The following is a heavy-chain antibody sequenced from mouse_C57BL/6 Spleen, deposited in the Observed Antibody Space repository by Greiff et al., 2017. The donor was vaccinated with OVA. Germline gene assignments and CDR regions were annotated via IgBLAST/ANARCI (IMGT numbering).Heavy chain of an antibody. J-gene: IGHJ2*01. CDR1: GFTFSSYG. D-gene: IGHD1-1*01. V-gene: IGHV5-6*01. Sequence: DVHLVESGGDLVKPGGSLKLSCAASGFTFSSYGMSWVRQTPDKRLEWVATISSGGSYTYYPDSVKGRFTISRDNAKNTLYLQMSSLKSEDTAMYYCARPITTVVAPFGYWGQGTTLTVSS. CDR3: ARPITTVVAPFGY. CDR2: ISSGGSYT.